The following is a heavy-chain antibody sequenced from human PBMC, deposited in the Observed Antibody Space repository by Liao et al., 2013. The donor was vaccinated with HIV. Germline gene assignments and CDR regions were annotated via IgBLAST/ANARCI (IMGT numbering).Heavy chain of an antibody. CDR2: VFYTGNT. J-gene: IGHJ4*02. CDR1: GASIGSSRYY. Sequence: QLQLQESGPGLVKPSETLSLTCTVSGASIGSSRYYWGWIRQPPGKGLDWIGIVFYTGNTYYNPSLKSRVTISLDTSKDQVSLKLSSVTAADTAIYYCASGYDSGGFYSPLDYWGQGTLVTVSS. D-gene: IGHD3-22*01. V-gene: IGHV4-39*07. CDR3: ASGYDSGGFYSPLDY.